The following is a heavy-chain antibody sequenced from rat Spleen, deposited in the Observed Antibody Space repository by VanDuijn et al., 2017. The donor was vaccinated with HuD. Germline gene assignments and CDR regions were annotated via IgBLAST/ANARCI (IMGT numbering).Heavy chain of an antibody. V-gene: IGHV5-17*01. CDR3: TTQGIIRVPLFDY. D-gene: IGHD4-3*01. CDR1: GFTFSNYG. Sequence: EVQLVESGGGLVQPGRSLKLSCVASGFTFSNYGMHWIRQAPKKGLEWVATIIYDGSSTYYRDSVKGRFTISRDNVRSTLSLQMDSLRSEDTATYYCTTQGIIRVPLFDYWGQGVMVTVSS. CDR2: IIYDGSST. J-gene: IGHJ2*01.